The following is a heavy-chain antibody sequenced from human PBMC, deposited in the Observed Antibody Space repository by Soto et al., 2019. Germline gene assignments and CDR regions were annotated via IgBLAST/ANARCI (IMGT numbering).Heavy chain of an antibody. D-gene: IGHD4-17*01. J-gene: IGHJ4*02. CDR3: ARAKTTVSRNDY. CDR2: MNPNSGKT. Sequence: ASVKVSCQASGYTITSYDLNWVRQATGQGLGWMGWMNPNSGKTGYAQKFQGKVTTTRNTSISTAYMELSSLTSEDTAVYYCARAKTTVSRNDYWGQGTRVTVSS. V-gene: IGHV1-8*01. CDR1: GYTITSYD.